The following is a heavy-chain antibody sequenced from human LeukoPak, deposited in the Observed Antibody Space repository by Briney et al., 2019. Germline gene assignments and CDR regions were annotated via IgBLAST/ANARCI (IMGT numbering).Heavy chain of an antibody. Sequence: GGSLRLSCAASGFTFSFYEMNWVRQAPGKGLEWIAYISTRGNTIYYADSVEGRFTISRDNAENSLFLQMNSLRGEDTAIYYCAANYGDSISYYMDVWGKGTTVTVSS. CDR1: GFTFSFYE. V-gene: IGHV3-48*03. D-gene: IGHD4-17*01. CDR3: AANYGDSISYYMDV. J-gene: IGHJ6*03. CDR2: ISTRGNTI.